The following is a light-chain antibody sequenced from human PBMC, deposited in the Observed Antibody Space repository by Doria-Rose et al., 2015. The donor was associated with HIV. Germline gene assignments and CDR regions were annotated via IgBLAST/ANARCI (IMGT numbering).Light chain of an antibody. CDR2: WAS. V-gene: IGKV4-1*01. CDR1: QSLLYTSKNY. Sequence: TQSPESLGMSLGERATLNCKSNQSLLYTSKNYLAWYQQKPGQPPKLLIYWASTRQSGVPARFSGSGSGTDFTLTIGSLGAEDVAVYYCQQYYDTPSFGPGTTVDIK. CDR3: QQYYDTPS. J-gene: IGKJ3*01.